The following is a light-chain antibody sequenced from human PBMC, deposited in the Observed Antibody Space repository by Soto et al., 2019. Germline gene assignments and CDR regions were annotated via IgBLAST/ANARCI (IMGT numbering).Light chain of an antibody. Sequence: QSALTQPASVSGSPGQSITISCTGTSSDVDYYNYVSWYQQHPGKAPRLMIYDVSIRPSGVSNRFSGSKSGATASLTISGLQAEDEDDYCCSSYTSSTLVFGGGTKLTVL. V-gene: IGLV2-14*03. CDR2: DVS. J-gene: IGLJ2*01. CDR3: SSYTSSTLV. CDR1: SSDVDYYNY.